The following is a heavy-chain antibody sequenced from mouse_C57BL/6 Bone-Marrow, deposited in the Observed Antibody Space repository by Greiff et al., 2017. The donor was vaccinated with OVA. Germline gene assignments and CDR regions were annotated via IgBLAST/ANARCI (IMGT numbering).Heavy chain of an antibody. CDR2: IDPEDGDT. CDR1: GFNIKNYY. J-gene: IGHJ4*01. D-gene: IGHD1-1*01. Sequence: EVQLQQSGAELVRPGASVKLSCTASGFNIKNYYMHWVKQRPEQGLEWIGRIDPEDGDTEYAPKFQGKATMTADTSSNTAYLQLSSLTSEDTAVYYCTTVYGSSYYAMDYWGQGTSVTVSS. V-gene: IGHV14-1*01. CDR3: TTVYGSSYYAMDY.